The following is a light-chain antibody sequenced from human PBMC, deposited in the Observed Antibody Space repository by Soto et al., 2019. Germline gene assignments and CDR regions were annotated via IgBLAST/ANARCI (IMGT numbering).Light chain of an antibody. CDR2: WAS. V-gene: IGKV4-1*01. CDR3: QQRSNWPPT. CDR1: QGVLYSSNNRNY. J-gene: IGKJ1*01. Sequence: DIVMTQSPDSLAVSLGERVTINCKSSQGVLYSSNNRNYLAWYQQKPGQPPKLLIYWASTRESGVPDRFSGSGSGTDFTLTISSLEPEDFAVYYCQQRSNWPPTFGQGTKVDIK.